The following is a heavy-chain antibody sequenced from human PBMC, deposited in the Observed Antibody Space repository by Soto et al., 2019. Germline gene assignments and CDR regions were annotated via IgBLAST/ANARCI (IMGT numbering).Heavy chain of an antibody. D-gene: IGHD3-10*02. CDR2: VGRDGGST. CDR1: EFTFTSYA. Sequence: EVQLLESGGGLVQPGGSLRLSYAASEFTFTSYAMSWVRQAPGKGLEWVSAVGRDGGSTYYADSVRGRFTVSRDNSQNTLYLQMNNLRAEYTAVYYCAKDVCCSGTFCHFDYWGQGTLVTVSS. J-gene: IGHJ4*02. CDR3: AKDVCCSGTFCHFDY. V-gene: IGHV3-23*01.